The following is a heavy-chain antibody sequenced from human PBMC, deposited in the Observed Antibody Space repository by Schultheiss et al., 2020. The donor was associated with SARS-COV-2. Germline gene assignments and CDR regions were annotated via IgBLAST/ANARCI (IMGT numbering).Heavy chain of an antibody. Sequence: SQTLSLTCTVSGGSISSGGYYWSWIRQHPGKGLEWIGYIYYSGSTYYNPSLKSRVTISVDTSKNQFSLKLSSVTAADTAVYYCARGPSITMIVVVLVGMDVWGQGTTVTVSS. CDR2: IYYSGST. CDR1: GGSISSGGYY. V-gene: IGHV4-31*03. CDR3: ARGPSITMIVVVLVGMDV. D-gene: IGHD3-22*01. J-gene: IGHJ6*02.